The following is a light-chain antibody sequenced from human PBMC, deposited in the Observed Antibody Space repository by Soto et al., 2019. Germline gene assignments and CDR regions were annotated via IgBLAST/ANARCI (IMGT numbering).Light chain of an antibody. Sequence: AIQLTQSPSSLSASVGDRVTITCRASQGISSALVWYQQKPGKAPKLLVYDASNLESGVPSRCSGSGSATDITLTISSLQPEDFATYYCQQFNRSPITCGQGTRLNIK. CDR1: QGISSA. J-gene: IGKJ5*01. CDR2: DAS. V-gene: IGKV1-13*02. CDR3: QQFNRSPIT.